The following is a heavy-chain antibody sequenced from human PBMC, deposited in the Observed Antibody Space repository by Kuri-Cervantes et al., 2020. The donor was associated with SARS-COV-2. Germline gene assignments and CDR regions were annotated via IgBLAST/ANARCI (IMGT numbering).Heavy chain of an antibody. D-gene: IGHD3-3*01. J-gene: IGHJ6*02. CDR2: INHSGST. CDR3: ARDRREITIFGAIYYGMDV. Sequence: SQTLSLTCAVYGGSFSGYYWSWTRQPPGKGLEWIGEINHSGSTNYNPSLKSRVTISVDTSKNQFSLKLSSVTAADTAVYYCARDRREITIFGAIYYGMDVWGQGTTVTVSS. CDR1: GGSFSGYY. V-gene: IGHV4-34*01.